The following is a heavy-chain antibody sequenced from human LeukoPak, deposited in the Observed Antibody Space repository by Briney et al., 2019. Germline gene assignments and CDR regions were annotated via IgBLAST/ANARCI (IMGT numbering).Heavy chain of an antibody. D-gene: IGHD3-3*01. CDR3: ATAILRFLEWSLGHFDY. J-gene: IGHJ4*02. CDR1: GGTFSSYA. Sequence: SVKVSCKASGGTFSSYAISWVRQAPGQGLEWMGGIIPIFGTANYAQKFQGRVTITADKSTSTAYMELSSLRSEDTAVYYCATAILRFLEWSLGHFDYWGQGTLVTVSS. CDR2: IIPIFGTA. V-gene: IGHV1-69*06.